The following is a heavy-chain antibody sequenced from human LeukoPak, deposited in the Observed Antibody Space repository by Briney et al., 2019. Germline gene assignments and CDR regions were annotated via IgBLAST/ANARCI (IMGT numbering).Heavy chain of an antibody. Sequence: SETLSLTCAVYGDSFSGYYWSWIRQPPGKGLEWIAEINHRGTTHYNPSLKSRVNISADTSRNQFSLHLDSVTAADTAVYYCARSWAGMYYPFYYFDYWGQGTLVSVSS. CDR1: GDSFSGYY. CDR2: INHRGTT. J-gene: IGHJ4*02. CDR3: ARSWAGMYYPFYYFDY. D-gene: IGHD2-8*01. V-gene: IGHV4-34*01.